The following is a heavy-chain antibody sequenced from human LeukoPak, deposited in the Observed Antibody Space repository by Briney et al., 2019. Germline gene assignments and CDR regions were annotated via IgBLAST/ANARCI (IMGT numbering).Heavy chain of an antibody. Sequence: ASVKVSCKASGYTFTSYDMNWVRQAPGQGLEWMGWINPNSGGTNYAKKFQGRVTMTRDTSISTAYMELRRLRSDATAVYYCAREVGQTDYWGQGTLVTVSS. CDR1: GYTFTSYD. V-gene: IGHV1-2*02. D-gene: IGHD1-26*01. CDR2: INPNSGGT. CDR3: AREVGQTDY. J-gene: IGHJ4*02.